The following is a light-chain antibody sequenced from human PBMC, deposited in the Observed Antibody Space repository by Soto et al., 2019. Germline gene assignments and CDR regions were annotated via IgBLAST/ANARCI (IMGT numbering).Light chain of an antibody. V-gene: IGLV2-8*01. Sequence: QSVLTQPPSASGSPGQSVTISCTGTSSDVGGYNYVSWYQQHPGKAPKLMIYEVFKRPSGVPDRFSGSKSGNTASLTVSGLQAEDEADYYCSSYAGSNNFDFFGTGTKLTVL. CDR1: SSDVGGYNY. J-gene: IGLJ1*01. CDR2: EVF. CDR3: SSYAGSNNFDF.